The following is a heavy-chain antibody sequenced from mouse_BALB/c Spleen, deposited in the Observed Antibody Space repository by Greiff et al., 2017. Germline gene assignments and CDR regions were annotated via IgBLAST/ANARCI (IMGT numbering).Heavy chain of an antibody. D-gene: IGHD1-2*01. J-gene: IGHJ4*01. CDR2: INPYNGDT. Sequence: EVMLVESGPELVKPGASVKISCKASGYSFTGYFMNWVMQSHGKSLEWIGRINPYNGDTFYNQKFKGKATLTVDKSSSTAHMELRSLASEDSAVYYCARRHYYGARDHYYAMDYWGQGTSVTVSS. CDR1: GYSFTGYF. V-gene: IGHV1-20*02. CDR3: ARRHYYGARDHYYAMDY.